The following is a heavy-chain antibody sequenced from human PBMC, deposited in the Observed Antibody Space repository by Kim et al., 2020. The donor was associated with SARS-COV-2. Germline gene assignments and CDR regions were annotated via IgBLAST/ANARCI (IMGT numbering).Heavy chain of an antibody. D-gene: IGHD2-2*02. J-gene: IGHJ6*02. CDR2: IYSGGST. CDR3: ARDREYCSSTSCYSGNYYYGMDV. CDR1: GFTVSSNY. V-gene: IGHV3-53*01. Sequence: GGSLRLSCAASGFTVSSNYMSWVRQAPGKGLEWVSVIYSGGSTYYADSVKGRFTISRDNSKNTLYLQMNSLRAEDTAVYYCARDREYCSSTSCYSGNYYYGMDVWGQGTTVTVSS.